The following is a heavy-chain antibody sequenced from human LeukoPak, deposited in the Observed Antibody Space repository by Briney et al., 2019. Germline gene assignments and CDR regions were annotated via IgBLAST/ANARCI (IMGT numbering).Heavy chain of an antibody. J-gene: IGHJ6*02. CDR1: GGSVSSGSYY. V-gene: IGHV4-61*01. CDR3: ARLLYGMDV. D-gene: IGHD2-21*01. Sequence: SETLSLTCTVSGGSVSSGSYYWSWIRQPPGKGLEWIGYIYYSGSTNYNPSLKSRVTISVDTSKNQFSLKLSSVTAADTAVYYCARLLYGMDVWGQGTTVTVSS. CDR2: IYYSGST.